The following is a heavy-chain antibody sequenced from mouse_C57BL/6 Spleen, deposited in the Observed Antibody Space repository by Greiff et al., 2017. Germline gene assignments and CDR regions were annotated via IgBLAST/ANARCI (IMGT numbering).Heavy chain of an antibody. CDR1: GYAFSSSW. CDR3: ARLGYAMDY. V-gene: IGHV1-82*01. J-gene: IGHJ4*01. Sequence: VQLKESGPELVKPGASVKISCKASGYAFSSSWMNWVKQRPGKGLEWIGRIYPGDGDTNYNGKFKGKATLTADKSSSTAYMQLSSLTSEDSAVYFCARLGYAMDYWGQGTSVTVSS. CDR2: IYPGDGDT.